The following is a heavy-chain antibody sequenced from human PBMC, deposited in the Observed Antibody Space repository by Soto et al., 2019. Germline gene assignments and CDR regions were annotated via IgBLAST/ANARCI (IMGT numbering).Heavy chain of an antibody. D-gene: IGHD3-22*01. J-gene: IGHJ4*02. CDR2: IVVGSGNT. V-gene: IGHV1-58*01. CDR3: VADDMIVVI. CDR1: GFTFTNSA. Sequence: SVKVSCKASGFTFTNSAVQWVRQARGQRLEWIGWIVVGSGNTNYAQKFRERVTITRDMSTSTAYMELSSLRSEDTAVYYCVADDMIVVIWGKGTLVTVSS.